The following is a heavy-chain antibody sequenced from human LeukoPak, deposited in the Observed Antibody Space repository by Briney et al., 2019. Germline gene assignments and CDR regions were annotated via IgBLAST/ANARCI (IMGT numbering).Heavy chain of an antibody. CDR3: ARTPYYYDSSGYYGYYYYYGMDV. CDR2: ISGSGGNT. Sequence: GGSLRLSCAASGFTFSSYAMSWVRQAPGKGLEWVSSISGSGGNTFYADSVKGRFTISRDNSKNTLYLQMNSLRAEDTAVYYCARTPYYYDSSGYYGYYYYYGMDVWGQGTTVTVSS. V-gene: IGHV3-23*01. D-gene: IGHD3-22*01. CDR1: GFTFSSYA. J-gene: IGHJ6*02.